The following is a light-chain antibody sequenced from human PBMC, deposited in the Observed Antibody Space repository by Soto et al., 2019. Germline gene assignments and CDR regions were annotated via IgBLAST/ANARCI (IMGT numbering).Light chain of an antibody. CDR2: RNS. J-gene: IGLJ3*02. CDR1: GSNLGAGYD. CDR3: QSYDSSLSAWV. Sequence: QLVLTQPPSVSGAPGQRVTISCTGSGSNLGAGYDVHWYQHLPETAPKLLMYRNSNRPSGVPDRFSGSKSGTSASLAITGRQAEDEADFYCQSYDSSLSAWVFGGGTKLTVL. V-gene: IGLV1-40*01.